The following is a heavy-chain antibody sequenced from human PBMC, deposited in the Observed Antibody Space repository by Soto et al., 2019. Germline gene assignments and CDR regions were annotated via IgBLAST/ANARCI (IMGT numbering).Heavy chain of an antibody. CDR1: GYTFTSYG. CDR3: ARVPRGYSGYDFDYGMDV. J-gene: IGHJ6*02. V-gene: IGHV1-18*01. Sequence: ASVKVSCKASGYTFTSYGISWVRQAPGQGLEWMGWISAYNGNTNYAQKLKGRVTMTTDTSTSTAYIELRSLGSDDTAVYYCARVPRGYSGYDFDYGMDVWGQGTTVTVSS. D-gene: IGHD5-12*01. CDR2: ISAYNGNT.